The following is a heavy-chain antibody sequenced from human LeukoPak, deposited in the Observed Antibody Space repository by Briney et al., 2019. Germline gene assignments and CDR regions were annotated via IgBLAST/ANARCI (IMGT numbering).Heavy chain of an antibody. V-gene: IGHV4-59*12. CDR1: GGSISSYY. Sequence: PSETLSLTYTVSGGSISSYYWSWIRQPPGKGLEWIGYIYYSGSTNYNPSLKSRVTISVDTSKNQFSLKLSSVTAADTAVYYCARDTGDFWSGYPNWFDPWGQGTLVTVSS. CDR3: ARDTGDFWSGYPNWFDP. CDR2: IYYSGST. J-gene: IGHJ5*02. D-gene: IGHD3-3*01.